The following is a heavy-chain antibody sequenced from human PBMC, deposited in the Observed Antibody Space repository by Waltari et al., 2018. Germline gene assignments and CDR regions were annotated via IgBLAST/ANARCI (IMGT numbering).Heavy chain of an antibody. D-gene: IGHD2-2*03. V-gene: IGHV4-38-2*01. CDR3: ARQTLGYCTSAACRRLEK. CDR2: IYHDGTT. CDR1: GYFINSGFY. Sequence: QVQLQESGPGLVRPSETLSLTCDVSGYFINSGFYWGWIRQPPGKGLEWVGNIYHDGTTYYNPSLKHRLMISFGTSKNHFSLRLNVADAADTAVYYCARQTLGYCTSAACRRLEKWGQGIQVTVSS. J-gene: IGHJ1*01.